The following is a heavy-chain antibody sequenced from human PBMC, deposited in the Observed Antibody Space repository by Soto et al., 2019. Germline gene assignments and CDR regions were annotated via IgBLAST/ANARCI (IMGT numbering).Heavy chain of an antibody. V-gene: IGHV4-59*08. CDR1: GGSIISDY. J-gene: IGHJ4*02. CDR2: IYYSGST. D-gene: IGHD3-10*01. Sequence: ETLSLTCTVSGGSIISDYWNWVRQPPGKGLEWIGYIYYSGSTNYNPSLKSRVTISVDTSKNQFSLKLSSMTAADAAVYYCATHQXYYGSGSYCIXYWGLGTQVXVSS. CDR3: ATHQXYYGSGSYCIXY.